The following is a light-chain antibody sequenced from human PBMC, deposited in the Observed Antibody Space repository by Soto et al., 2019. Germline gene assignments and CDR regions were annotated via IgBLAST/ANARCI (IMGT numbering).Light chain of an antibody. V-gene: IGKV3D-20*02. CDR3: QQRSNWPPT. CDR1: QSVSSTY. CDR2: DAS. J-gene: IGKJ1*01. Sequence: PGARATLSCRASQSVSSTYLAWYQQQPGQAPRLLIYDASNRATGIPARFSGSGSGTDFTLTISSLQSEDFAVYYCQQRSNWPPTFGQGTKVDIK.